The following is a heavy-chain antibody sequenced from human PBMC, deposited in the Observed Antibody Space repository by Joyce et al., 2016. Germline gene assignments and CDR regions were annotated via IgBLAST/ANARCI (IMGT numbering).Heavy chain of an antibody. CDR2: ISGTSSTI. J-gene: IGHJ4*02. CDR3: ARGGANPLGN. Sequence: EVRLVESGGGLIHPGGSLRLSCEVSGFKFSDFSMNWVRQAPGKGLEWISYISGTSSTIYYLDSVKGRFTISRDNAKNSLFLQMNSLRDEDTAVYYCARGGANPLGNWGQGSLVTVSS. CDR1: GFKFSDFS. V-gene: IGHV3-48*02. D-gene: IGHD3-16*01.